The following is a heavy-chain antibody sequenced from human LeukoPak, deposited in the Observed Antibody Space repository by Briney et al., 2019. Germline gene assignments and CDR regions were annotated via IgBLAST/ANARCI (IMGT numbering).Heavy chain of an antibody. D-gene: IGHD4-23*01. J-gene: IGHJ4*02. CDR3: ARVQAYGGKGYFDY. CDR2: IYYSGST. CDR1: GGSLGSYY. V-gene: IGHV4-59*01. Sequence: PSETLSLTCTVSGGSLGSYYWSWIRQPPGKGLEWIGYIYYSGSTNYNPSLKSRVTISVDTSKNQFSLKLSSVTAAGTAVYYCARVQAYGGKGYFDYWGQGTLVTVSS.